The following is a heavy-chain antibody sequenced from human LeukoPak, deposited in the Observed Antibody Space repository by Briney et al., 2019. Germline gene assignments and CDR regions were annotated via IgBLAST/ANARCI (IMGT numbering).Heavy chain of an antibody. V-gene: IGHV1-18*01. CDR3: ARELAVADYYYYYYMDV. D-gene: IGHD6-19*01. J-gene: IGHJ6*03. CDR2: ISAYNGNT. CDR1: GYTFTSYG. Sequence: ASVKVSCKASGYTFTSYGISWVRQAPGQGLEWMGWISAYNGNTNYAQKLQGRVTMTTDTSTSTAYMELSSLRSEDTAVYYCARELAVADYYYYYYMDVWGKGTTVTVSS.